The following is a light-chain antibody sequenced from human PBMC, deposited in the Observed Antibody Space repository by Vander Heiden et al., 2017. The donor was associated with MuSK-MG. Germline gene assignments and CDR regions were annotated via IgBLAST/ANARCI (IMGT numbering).Light chain of an antibody. CDR2: DVS. V-gene: IGLV2-14*01. CDR1: SSDVGGYNY. J-gene: IGLJ1*01. CDR3: CSYESSYTPYV. Sequence: QSALTQPASVSGSPGQSITISCTGTSSDVGGYNYVSWYQQHPGKAPKLMSYDVSNRPSGVSNRFSGSKSGKTASLNISGLQAEDEADYYCCSYESSYTPYVFGTGTKVTVL.